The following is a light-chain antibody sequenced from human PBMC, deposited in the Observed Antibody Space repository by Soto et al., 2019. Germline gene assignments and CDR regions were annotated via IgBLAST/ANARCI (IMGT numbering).Light chain of an antibody. CDR3: HQLNNYPLT. J-gene: IGKJ4*01. Sequence: DIQLTQSPSFLSASVGDRVTITCRASQGIGSYLAWYQQKPGKAPNLLIYAASTLQSGVPSRFSGSGSGTEFTLTSSSLQPEDFAAYYCHQLNNYPLTFGGGTKVEIK. V-gene: IGKV1-9*01. CDR2: AAS. CDR1: QGIGSY.